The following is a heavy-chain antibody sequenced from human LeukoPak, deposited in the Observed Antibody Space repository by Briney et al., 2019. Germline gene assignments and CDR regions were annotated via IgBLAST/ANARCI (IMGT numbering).Heavy chain of an antibody. Sequence: PSETLSLTCTVSGGSISSSSYYWGWIRQPPGKGLEWIGSIYYSGSTYYNPSLKSRVPISVDTSKNQFSLKLSSVTAADTAVYYCARHHQGWFDPWGQGTLVTVSS. CDR2: IYYSGST. V-gene: IGHV4-39*01. CDR3: ARHHQGWFDP. CDR1: GGSISSSSYY. J-gene: IGHJ5*02.